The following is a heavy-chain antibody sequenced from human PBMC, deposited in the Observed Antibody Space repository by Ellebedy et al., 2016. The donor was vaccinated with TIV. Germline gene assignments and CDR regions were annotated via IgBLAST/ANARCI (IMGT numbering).Heavy chain of an antibody. D-gene: IGHD2-15*01. J-gene: IGHJ3*02. CDR2: IYPGDSDT. V-gene: IGHV5-51*01. Sequence: GGSLRLSCKGSGYSFTSYWIGWVRQMPGKGLEWMGIIYPGDSDTRYSPSFQGQVTISADKSISTAYLQWSSLQASDTAMYYYATAGGRLDAFEIWGQGTMVTVSP. CDR1: GYSFTSYW. CDR3: ATAGGRLDAFEI.